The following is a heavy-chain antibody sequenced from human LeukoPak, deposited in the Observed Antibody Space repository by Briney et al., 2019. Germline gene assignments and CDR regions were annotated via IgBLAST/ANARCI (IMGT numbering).Heavy chain of an antibody. Sequence: PGGSLTLPCAASGFTVTSNHMSWVRQAPGKELNWVSVIYSGGSTYYADSVKGRFTISRDNSKSTLYLQMNSLRAEDTAVYYCARTYYSDWGFDNWGQGTLVTVSS. J-gene: IGHJ4*02. V-gene: IGHV3-53*01. CDR3: ARTYYSDWGFDN. CDR2: IYSGGST. D-gene: IGHD4-11*01. CDR1: GFTVTSNH.